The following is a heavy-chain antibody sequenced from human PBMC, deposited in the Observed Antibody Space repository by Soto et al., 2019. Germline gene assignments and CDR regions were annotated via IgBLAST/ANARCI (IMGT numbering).Heavy chain of an antibody. CDR3: VGARSTDSRPDY. Sequence: WWSLRLSCSASVFTFSLYSMIWFRQAPGKGLEWVASITSSSSYIYYEDSLKGRFTISRDNAKNSLFLQLDSLRAEDTAVYFCVGARSTDSRPDYWGQGTLVTVSS. CDR1: VFTFSLYS. CDR2: ITSSSSYI. J-gene: IGHJ4*02. V-gene: IGHV3-21*01. D-gene: IGHD3-22*01.